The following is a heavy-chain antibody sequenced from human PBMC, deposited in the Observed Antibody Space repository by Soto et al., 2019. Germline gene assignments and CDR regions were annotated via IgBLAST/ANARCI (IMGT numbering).Heavy chain of an antibody. D-gene: IGHD2-8*01. CDR3: ARQWSLRFDY. Sequence: GGSLRLSCAASGFTFSSYAMSWVRQAPEKGLEWVSAISGSGGSTYYADSVKDRFTISRDNTKNTLYLQMNSLRAEDTAVYYCARQWSLRFDYWGQGTLVTVSS. CDR1: GFTFSSYA. CDR2: ISGSGGST. V-gene: IGHV3-23*01. J-gene: IGHJ4*02.